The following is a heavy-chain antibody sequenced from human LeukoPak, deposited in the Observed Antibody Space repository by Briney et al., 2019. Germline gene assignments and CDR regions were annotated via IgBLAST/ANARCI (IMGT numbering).Heavy chain of an antibody. D-gene: IGHD3-16*02. CDR1: GFPFSSYE. Sequence: PGGSLRLSCAASGFPFSSYEMNWVRQAPGKGLEWVSYISSSGTTIHYADSVKGRFTISRDNAKNSVYLQMNSLRVEDTAVYYCARVRYQTADYWGQGTLVTVSS. V-gene: IGHV3-48*03. CDR2: ISSSGTTI. CDR3: ARVRYQTADY. J-gene: IGHJ4*02.